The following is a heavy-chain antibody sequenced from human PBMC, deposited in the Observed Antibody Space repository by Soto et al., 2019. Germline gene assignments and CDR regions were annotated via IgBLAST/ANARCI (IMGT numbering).Heavy chain of an antibody. CDR1: GGSISSGGYY. CDR2: IYYSGST. Sequence: SETLSLTCTVSGGSISSGGYYWSWIRQHPGKGLEWIGYIYYSGSTYYNPSLKSRVTISVDTSKNQFSLKLSSVTAADTAVYYCASGNYYDSSGYHPPFDYWGQGTLVTVTS. D-gene: IGHD3-22*01. J-gene: IGHJ4*02. CDR3: ASGNYYDSSGYHPPFDY. V-gene: IGHV4-31*03.